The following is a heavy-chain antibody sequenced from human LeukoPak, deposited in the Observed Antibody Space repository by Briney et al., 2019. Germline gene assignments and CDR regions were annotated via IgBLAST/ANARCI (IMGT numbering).Heavy chain of an antibody. J-gene: IGHJ4*02. CDR1: GFTFSSYG. CDR3: AKVPSPLRVVVINYFDY. Sequence: GGTLRLSCAASGFTFSSYGMSWVRQAPGKRLEWVSAISGSGGSTYYADSVKGRFTISRGNSKNTLYLQMNSLRAEDTAVYYCAKVPSPLRVVVINYFDYWGQGTLVTVSS. CDR2: ISGSGGST. V-gene: IGHV3-23*01. D-gene: IGHD3-22*01.